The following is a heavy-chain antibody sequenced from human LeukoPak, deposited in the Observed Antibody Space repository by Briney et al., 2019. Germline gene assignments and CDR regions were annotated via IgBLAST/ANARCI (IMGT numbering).Heavy chain of an antibody. D-gene: IGHD3-10*01. CDR3: ANRGILIRGVLIMGFPKAAYYFDY. V-gene: IGHV3-23*01. J-gene: IGHJ4*02. CDR1: GFTFSSYA. CDR2: ISGSGGST. Sequence: GGSLRLSCAASGFTFSSYAMSWVRQAPGKGLEWVSAISGSGGSTYYADSVKGRFTISRDNSMNTVYLQMNSLRAEDTAGYFCANRGILIRGVLIMGFPKAAYYFDYWGPGTLVTVSS.